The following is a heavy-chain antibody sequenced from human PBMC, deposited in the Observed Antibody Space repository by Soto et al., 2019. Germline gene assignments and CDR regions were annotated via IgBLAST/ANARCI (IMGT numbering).Heavy chain of an antibody. CDR2: IHYSGST. D-gene: IGHD6-13*01. Sequence: QVQLQESGPGLVEPSQTLSLTCTVSGGSISGEGYSWSGFPHSSGRGLEWFGYIHYSGSTYYNPSLKSRVIISVDTSKTQFFLNLSSVTAADTAVYYCARAWTATAGWANWFDRWGQGTLVTVSS. CDR3: ARAWTATAGWANWFDR. V-gene: IGHV4-31*03. J-gene: IGHJ5*02. CDR1: GGSISGEGYS.